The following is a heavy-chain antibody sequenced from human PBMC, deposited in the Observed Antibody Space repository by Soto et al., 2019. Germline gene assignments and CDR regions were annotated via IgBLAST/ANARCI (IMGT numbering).Heavy chain of an antibody. CDR1: GLTFSNYA. Sequence: HPGGSLRLSCAASGLTFSNYAISWVRQAPWKGLEWVSAISGTSVSIYYADSVKGRFTISRDNSNNMLYLQMSSLRAEDTAVYYCAKDLFPLVRGLSLDYWGQLTPVTVCS. CDR3: AKDLFPLVRGLSLDY. CDR2: ISGTSVSI. D-gene: IGHD3-10*01. V-gene: IGHV3-23*01. J-gene: IGHJ4*02.